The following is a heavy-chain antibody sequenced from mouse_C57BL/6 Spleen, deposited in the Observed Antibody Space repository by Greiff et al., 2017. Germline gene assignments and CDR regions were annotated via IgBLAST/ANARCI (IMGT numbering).Heavy chain of an antibody. Sequence: QVQLQQPGAELVKPGASVKMSCKASGYTFTSYWITWVKQRPGQGLEWIGDIYPGSGSTNYNEKFKSKATLTVDTSSSTAYMQLSSLTSEDSAVYYCARRSNSHWYFDVWGTGTTVTVSS. CDR1: GYTFTSYW. CDR3: ARRSNSHWYFDV. J-gene: IGHJ1*03. V-gene: IGHV1-55*01. CDR2: IYPGSGST. D-gene: IGHD2-5*01.